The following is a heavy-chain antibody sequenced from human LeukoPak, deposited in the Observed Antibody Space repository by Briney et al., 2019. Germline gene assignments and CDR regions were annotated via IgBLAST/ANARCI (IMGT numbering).Heavy chain of an antibody. CDR2: ISSNGGTT. CDR1: GFTFSSYA. V-gene: IGHV3-64*02. J-gene: IGHJ4*02. D-gene: IGHD6-19*01. CDR3: AKVGSGWPGYYFDY. Sequence: GGSLRLSCAASGFTFSSYAMHWVRLSPGNGLEYVSGISSNGGTTSYADSVQGRFTISRDNSKNTLYLQMGSLRGEDMAVYYCAKVGSGWPGYYFDYWGQGTLVTVSS.